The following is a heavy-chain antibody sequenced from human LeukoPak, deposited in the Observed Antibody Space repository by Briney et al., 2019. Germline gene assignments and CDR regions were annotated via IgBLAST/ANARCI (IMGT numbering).Heavy chain of an antibody. V-gene: IGHV4-34*01. D-gene: IGHD3-10*01. Sequence: PSETLSLTCAVYGGSFSDYYWSWIRQPPGKGLEWIGEINHSGSTNYNPSLKSRVTISVDTSKNQFSLKLSSVTAADTAVYYCARYDYYRDGRFDYWGQGALVTVSS. CDR1: GGSFSDYY. CDR3: ARYDYYRDGRFDY. CDR2: INHSGST. J-gene: IGHJ4*02.